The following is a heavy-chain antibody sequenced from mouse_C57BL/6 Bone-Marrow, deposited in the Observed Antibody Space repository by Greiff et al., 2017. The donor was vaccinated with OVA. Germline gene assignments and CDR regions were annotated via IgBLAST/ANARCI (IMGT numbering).Heavy chain of an antibody. Sequence: EVKVVESGGGLVKPGGSLKLSCAASGFTFSSYTMSWVRQTPEKRLEWVATISGGGGNTYYPDSVKGRSTLSRDNAKNTLYLQMSSLRSEDTALYYCARLDYGSMVFDCWGQGTTLTVAT. D-gene: IGHD1-1*01. CDR2: ISGGGGNT. V-gene: IGHV5-9*01. J-gene: IGHJ2*01. CDR1: GFTFSSYT. CDR3: ARLDYGSMVFDC.